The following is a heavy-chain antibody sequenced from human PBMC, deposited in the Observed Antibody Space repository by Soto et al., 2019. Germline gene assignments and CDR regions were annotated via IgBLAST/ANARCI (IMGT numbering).Heavy chain of an antibody. CDR1: GYTFSSYP. D-gene: IGHD6-13*01. CDR2: INAGNGNT. Sequence: SVNVACKGSGYTFSSYPMHWVRKANGQRLEWMGWINAGNGNTKYSQKFQGRVTITRDTSASTVYMELSSLRSEDSVVYYCARAGSSWYYLDYWGQGTLVPVSS. CDR3: ARAGSSWYYLDY. J-gene: IGHJ4*02. V-gene: IGHV1-3*01.